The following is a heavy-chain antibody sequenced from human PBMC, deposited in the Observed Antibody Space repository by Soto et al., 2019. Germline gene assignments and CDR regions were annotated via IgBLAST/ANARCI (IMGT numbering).Heavy chain of an antibody. Sequence: QVQLVESGGGVVQPGRSLRLSCAASGFTFSSYVMHCVRQAPGKGMEWVALISYDGTNKYYADSVKGRFTISRDNYKNTLYLQMNSLRADDTAVYYCARDPSYVPSIYIIDVWGQGTTVTVSS. CDR2: ISYDGTNK. D-gene: IGHD5-18*01. J-gene: IGHJ6*02. CDR1: GFTFSSYV. V-gene: IGHV3-30-3*01. CDR3: ARDPSYVPSIYIIDV.